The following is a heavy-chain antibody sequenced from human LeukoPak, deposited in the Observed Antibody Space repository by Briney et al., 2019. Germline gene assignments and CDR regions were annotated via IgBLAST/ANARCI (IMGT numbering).Heavy chain of an antibody. CDR2: INPNSGGT. Sequence: GASVKVSCKASGYTFTGYYMHWVRQAPGQGLEWMGWINPNSGGTNYAQKFQGRVTMTRDTSISTAYMELSRLRSDDTAVYYCARVSCGSTSCYLPFDYWGQGTLVTVSS. V-gene: IGHV1-2*02. D-gene: IGHD2-2*01. CDR3: ARVSCGSTSCYLPFDY. CDR1: GYTFTGYY. J-gene: IGHJ4*02.